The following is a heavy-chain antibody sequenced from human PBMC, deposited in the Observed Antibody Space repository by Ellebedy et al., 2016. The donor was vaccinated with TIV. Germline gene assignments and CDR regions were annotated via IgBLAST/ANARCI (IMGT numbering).Heavy chain of an antibody. CDR2: IYSGGAT. CDR1: GFTVSSNY. J-gene: IGHJ4*02. CDR3: ARKYIYGFD. Sequence: PGGSLRLSCAASGFTVSSNYMIWVRQAPGKGLEWVSVIYSGGATSYADSVKGRFTISRDNSKNTLYLQMNSLRVEDTAVYYCARKYIYGFDWGQGTLVTVSS. V-gene: IGHV3-66*01. D-gene: IGHD5-18*01.